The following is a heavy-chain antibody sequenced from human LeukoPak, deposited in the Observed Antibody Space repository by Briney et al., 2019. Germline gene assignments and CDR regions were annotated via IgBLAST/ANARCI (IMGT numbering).Heavy chain of an antibody. D-gene: IGHD1-14*01. CDR3: ASHPGTYYYYYMDA. J-gene: IGHJ6*03. CDR2: IKQDGSEK. Sequence: PGGSLRLSCAASGFTFSSYWMSWVRQAPGKGLEWVANIKQDGSEKYYVDSVKGRFTISRDNAKNSLYLQMNSLRAEDTAVYYCASHPGTYYYYYMDAWGKGTTVTVSS. CDR1: GFTFSSYW. V-gene: IGHV3-7*01.